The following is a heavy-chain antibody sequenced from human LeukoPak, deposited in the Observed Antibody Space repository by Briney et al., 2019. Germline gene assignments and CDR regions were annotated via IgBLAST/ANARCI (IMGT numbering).Heavy chain of an antibody. CDR3: ARGRPHGNDY. Sequence: GSLRLSCATSGFTFSSYWMNWVRQAPGKGLVWVSRIASDGSSTTYADSVKGRFSISRDNAKNTLYLQMNSLRVEDTAVYYCARGRPHGNDYWGQGTLVTVSS. V-gene: IGHV3-74*01. CDR2: IASDGSST. CDR1: GFTFSSYW. J-gene: IGHJ4*02. D-gene: IGHD4-23*01.